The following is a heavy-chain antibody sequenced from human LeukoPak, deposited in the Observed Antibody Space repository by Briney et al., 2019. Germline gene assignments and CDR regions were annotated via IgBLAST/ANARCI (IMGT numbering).Heavy chain of an antibody. CDR2: MNPNSGNT. J-gene: IGHJ3*02. CDR3: AHLGDCSGGSCSDAFDI. D-gene: IGHD2-15*01. V-gene: IGHV1-8*02. CDR1: GYTFTGYY. Sequence: ASVKVSCKASGYTFTGYYMHWVRQATGQGLEWMGWMNPNSGNTGYAQKFQGRVTMTRNTSISTAYMELSSLRSEDTAVYYCAHLGDCSGGSCSDAFDIWGQGTMVTVSS.